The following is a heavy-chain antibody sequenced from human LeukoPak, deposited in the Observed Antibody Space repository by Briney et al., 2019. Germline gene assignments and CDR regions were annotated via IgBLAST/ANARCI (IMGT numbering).Heavy chain of an antibody. J-gene: IGHJ5*02. CDR1: GYTFTSYG. D-gene: IGHD2-8*01. CDR3: ARQTQYCTNGACFDGFDP. V-gene: IGHV1-18*01. Sequence: ASVKVSCKASGYTFTSYGISWVRQAPGQGLEWMGWISAYNGNTNYAQKLQGRVTMTTDTSTSTAYMELRSLRSDDTAVYYCARQTQYCTNGACFDGFDPWGQGTLVTVSS. CDR2: ISAYNGNT.